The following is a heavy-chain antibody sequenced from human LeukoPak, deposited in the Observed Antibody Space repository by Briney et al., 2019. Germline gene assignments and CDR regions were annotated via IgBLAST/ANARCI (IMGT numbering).Heavy chain of an antibody. V-gene: IGHV4-59*08. D-gene: IGHD5-24*01. CDR1: GGSLRSYY. J-gene: IGHJ5*02. Sequence: SETLSLTCTVSGGSLRSYYWSWIRQPPGEGLEWMGYIYYSGSTNYNPSLKSRVTISVDPSKHQFSLKLSSVTAADTAVYSCARLGRDGYNYRLDPWGQGTLVTVSS. CDR2: IYYSGST. CDR3: ARLGRDGYNYRLDP.